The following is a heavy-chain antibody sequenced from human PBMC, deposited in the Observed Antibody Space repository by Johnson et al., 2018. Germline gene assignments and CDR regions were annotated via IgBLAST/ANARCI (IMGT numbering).Heavy chain of an antibody. CDR1: GFTFTTYS. J-gene: IGHJ3*02. V-gene: IGHV3-21*06. D-gene: IGHD3-22*01. CDR3: ARGTFENHYDSSGFDI. Sequence: VQLVQSGGGLVKPGGSLRLSCAASGFTFTTYSMNWVRRAPGMGLEWVSGVNTDSNGYYGDSVKGRFPISRDNAKNTLYPQMNSLRAEDTAGYYCARGTFENHYDSSGFDIWGQGTMVTVSS. CDR2: VNTDSNG.